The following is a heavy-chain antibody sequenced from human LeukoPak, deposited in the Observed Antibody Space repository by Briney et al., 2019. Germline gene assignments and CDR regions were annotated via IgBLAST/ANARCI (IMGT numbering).Heavy chain of an antibody. D-gene: IGHD5/OR15-5a*01. Sequence: SETLSLTCTVSGGSIGTYYWSWVRQPPGKGLEWIGFIYHTGSTNSHPSLKSRVTISLDTSTNQFSLKLNSVTAADTAIYYCARIKVSTISAFDIWGQGTMVTVAS. J-gene: IGHJ3*02. V-gene: IGHV4-59*01. CDR1: GGSIGTYY. CDR2: IYHTGST. CDR3: ARIKVSTISAFDI.